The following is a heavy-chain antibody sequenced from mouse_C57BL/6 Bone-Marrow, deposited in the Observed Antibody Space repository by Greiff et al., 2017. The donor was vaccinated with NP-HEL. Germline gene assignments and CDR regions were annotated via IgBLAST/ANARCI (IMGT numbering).Heavy chain of an antibody. D-gene: IGHD2-4*01. Sequence: VQLQQSGPELVKPGASVKISCKASGYAFSSSWMNWVKQRPGKGLEWIGRIYPGDGDTNYNGRFKGKATLTADKSSSTAYMQLSSLTSEDSAVYFCASRGDYDYDGYAMDYWGQGTSVTVSS. J-gene: IGHJ4*01. CDR1: GYAFSSSW. V-gene: IGHV1-82*01. CDR2: IYPGDGDT. CDR3: ASRGDYDYDGYAMDY.